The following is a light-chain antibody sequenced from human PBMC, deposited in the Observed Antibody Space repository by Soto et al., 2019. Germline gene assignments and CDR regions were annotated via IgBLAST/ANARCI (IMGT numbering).Light chain of an antibody. CDR3: LLYYGGAQLV. V-gene: IGLV7-43*01. CDR2: TTN. J-gene: IGLJ3*02. Sequence: QTVVTQEPSLTVSPGGTVTLTCASSTGAVTSGNYPSWFQQKPGQTPRTLIYTTNSRHSWTPARFSGSLLGGKAALTLSGVQTEDEAEYYCLLYYGGAQLVFGGGTKLTVL. CDR1: TGAVTSGNY.